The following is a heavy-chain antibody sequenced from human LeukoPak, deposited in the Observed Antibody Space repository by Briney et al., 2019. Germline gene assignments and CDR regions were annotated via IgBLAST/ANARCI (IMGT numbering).Heavy chain of an antibody. Sequence: GGSLRLSCAASGFTFSDYYMSWIRQAPGKGLEWVSYISSSGSTIYYADSVKGRFTISRDNSKNILYLQMNSLRAEDTAVYYCAKDWEAYCGGDCYSAFDYWGQGILVTVSS. CDR3: AKDWEAYCGGDCYSAFDY. V-gene: IGHV3-11*04. CDR2: ISSSGSTI. CDR1: GFTFSDYY. J-gene: IGHJ4*02. D-gene: IGHD2-21*01.